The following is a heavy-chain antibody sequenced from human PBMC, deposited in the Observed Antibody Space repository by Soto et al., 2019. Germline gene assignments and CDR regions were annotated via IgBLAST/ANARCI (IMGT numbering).Heavy chain of an antibody. D-gene: IGHD6-13*01. J-gene: IGHJ4*01. Sequence: PGGALRLSCAASGFTCSSYAMHWVRQAPGKGLEWVAVISYDGSNKYYADSVKGRFTISRDNSKNTLYLQMNSLRAEDTAVYYCARSIAAAGTVDYWGYGTLVTVSS. V-gene: IGHV3-30-3*01. CDR3: ARSIAAAGTVDY. CDR1: GFTCSSYA. CDR2: ISYDGSNK.